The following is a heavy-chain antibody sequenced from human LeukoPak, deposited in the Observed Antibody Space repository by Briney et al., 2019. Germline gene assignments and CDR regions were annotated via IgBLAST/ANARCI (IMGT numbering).Heavy chain of an antibody. CDR1: GFTFSTYT. J-gene: IGHJ4*02. CDR2: IKSKTDGGTT. D-gene: IGHD2-15*01. CDR3: TTDQAIVVVVAATVDY. V-gene: IGHV3-15*01. Sequence: GGSLRLSCAASGFTFSTYTMNWVRQAPGKGLEWVGRIKSKTDGGTTDYAAPVKGRFTISRDDSKNTLYLQMNSLKTEDTAVYYCTTDQAIVVVVAATVDYWGQGTLVTVSS.